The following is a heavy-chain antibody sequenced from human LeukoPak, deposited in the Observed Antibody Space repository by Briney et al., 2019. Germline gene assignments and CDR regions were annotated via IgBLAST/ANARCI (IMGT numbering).Heavy chain of an antibody. Sequence: GGSLRLSCAASGFTSSSYGMQWVRQAPGMGPGWVSVISHDGTVRHYADSVKGRFTISRDSSTNRLYLQMDSLRTEDTAVYYCAKEGSQYASSWFDHWGQGTLVTVSS. V-gene: IGHV3-30*18. CDR3: AKEGSQYASSWFDH. CDR1: GFTSSSYG. CDR2: ISHDGTVR. D-gene: IGHD2-2*01. J-gene: IGHJ5*02.